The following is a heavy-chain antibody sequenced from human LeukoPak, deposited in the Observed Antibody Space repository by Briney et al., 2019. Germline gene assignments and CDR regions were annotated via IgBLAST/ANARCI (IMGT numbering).Heavy chain of an antibody. Sequence: ASVKVSCKASGYTFTSYYMHWVRQAPGQGLEWMGIINPSGGSTSYAQKFQGRVTMTRDTSISTAYMELSRLRSDDTAVYYCARVAGIRHGAPSYWGQGTLVTVSS. V-gene: IGHV1-46*01. D-gene: IGHD1-26*01. J-gene: IGHJ4*02. CDR1: GYTFTSYY. CDR2: INPSGGST. CDR3: ARVAGIRHGAPSY.